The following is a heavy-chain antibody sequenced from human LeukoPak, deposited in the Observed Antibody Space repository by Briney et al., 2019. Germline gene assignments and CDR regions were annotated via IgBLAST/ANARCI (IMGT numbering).Heavy chain of an antibody. CDR3: ARGVAARPFNWFDP. J-gene: IGHJ5*02. CDR1: GGSLSGYY. Sequence: PSETLSLTCAAYGGSLSGYYWSWIRQPPGKGLEWIGEINHSGSTNYNPSLKSRVTISVDTSKNQFSLKLSSVTAADTAVYYCARGVAARPFNWFDPWGQGTLVTVSS. CDR2: INHSGST. V-gene: IGHV4-34*01. D-gene: IGHD6-6*01.